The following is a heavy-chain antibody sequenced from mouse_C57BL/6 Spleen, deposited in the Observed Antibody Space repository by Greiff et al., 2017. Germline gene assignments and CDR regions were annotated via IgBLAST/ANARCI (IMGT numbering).Heavy chain of an antibody. D-gene: IGHD2-3*01. Sequence: EVQGVESGGDLVKPGGSLKLSCAASGFTFSSYGMSWVRQTPDKRLAWVATISSGGSYTYYPASVKGRFTLSRDNAKNNLYLQMSSRKSEDTAMYYCARHRVYDGFDYWGQGTTLTVSS. J-gene: IGHJ2*01. CDR3: ARHRVYDGFDY. CDR1: GFTFSSYG. CDR2: ISSGGSYT. V-gene: IGHV5-6*01.